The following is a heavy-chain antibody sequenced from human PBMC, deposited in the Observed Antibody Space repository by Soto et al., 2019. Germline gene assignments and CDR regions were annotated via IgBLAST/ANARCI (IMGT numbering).Heavy chain of an antibody. Sequence: QVQLVQSGAEVKKPGASVKVSCKASGYTFTSYGISWVRQAPGQGLEWMGWISAYNGNTNYAQKLQGRVTMTTDTSTSTAYMELRSLRSDDTAVYYCARGQHIVVVTASAALDIWGQGTMVTVSS. J-gene: IGHJ3*02. CDR1: GYTFTSYG. CDR3: ARGQHIVVVTASAALDI. D-gene: IGHD2-21*02. V-gene: IGHV1-18*01. CDR2: ISAYNGNT.